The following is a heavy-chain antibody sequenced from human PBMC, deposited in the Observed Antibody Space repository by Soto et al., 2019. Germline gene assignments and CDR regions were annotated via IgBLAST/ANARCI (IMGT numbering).Heavy chain of an antibody. CDR2: INHSGST. V-gene: IGHV4-34*01. D-gene: IGHD6-19*01. CDR3: AREHLPLHSSGWFGY. CDR1: GGSFSGYY. Sequence: SETLSLTCAVYGGSFSGYYWSWIRQPPGKGLEWIGEINHSGSTNYNPSLKSRVTISVDTSKNQFSLKLSSVTAADTAVYYCAREHLPLHSSGWFGYWGQGTLVTVS. J-gene: IGHJ4*02.